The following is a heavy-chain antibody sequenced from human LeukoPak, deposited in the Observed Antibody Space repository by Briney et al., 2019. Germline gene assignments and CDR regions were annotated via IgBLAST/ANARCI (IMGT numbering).Heavy chain of an antibody. CDR1: GYTFSSYA. CDR3: ARGGIGSWPFDS. CDR2: INAGNGNT. V-gene: IGHV1-3*01. Sequence: ASVKVSCKASGYTFSSYAMHWVRQAPGQRLEWMGWINAGNGNTKYSQKFQGRVTFTRDTSASTSCMELSSLTSEDTAVYYCARGGIGSWPFDSWGQGTLVTVSS. D-gene: IGHD6-13*01. J-gene: IGHJ4*02.